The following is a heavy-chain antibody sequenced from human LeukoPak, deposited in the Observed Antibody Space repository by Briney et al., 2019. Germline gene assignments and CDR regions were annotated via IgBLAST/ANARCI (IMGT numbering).Heavy chain of an antibody. D-gene: IGHD3-10*01. CDR3: ARADPDMVRGVITPYWYFDL. CDR1: GGSISSSNW. CDR2: IYHSGST. Sequence: SETLSLTCAVSGGSISSSNWWSWVRQPPGKGLEWIGEIYHSGSTNYNPSLKSRVTISVDKSKNQFSLKLSSVTAADTAVYYCARADPDMVRGVITPYWYFDLWGRGTLVTVSS. V-gene: IGHV4-4*02. J-gene: IGHJ2*01.